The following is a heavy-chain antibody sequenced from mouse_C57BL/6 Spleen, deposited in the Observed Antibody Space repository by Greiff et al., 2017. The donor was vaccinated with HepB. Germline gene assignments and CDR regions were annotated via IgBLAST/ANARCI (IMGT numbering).Heavy chain of an antibody. Sequence: EVKLMESGGGLVQPGGSMKLSCAASGFTFSDSWMDWVRQSPEKGLEWVAEIRNKANNPATYYAVSVKGRFTISRDDSKSSVYLQMNSLRAEDTGIYYCTAGDYDVEGVYFDYWGKGTTLTVSS. CDR1: GFTFSDSW. CDR3: TAGDYDVEGVYFDY. V-gene: IGHV6-6*01. D-gene: IGHD2-4*01. CDR2: IRNKANNPAT. J-gene: IGHJ2*01.